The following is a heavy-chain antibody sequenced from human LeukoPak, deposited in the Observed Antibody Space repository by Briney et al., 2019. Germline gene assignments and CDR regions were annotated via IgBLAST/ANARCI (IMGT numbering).Heavy chain of an antibody. V-gene: IGHV3-20*04. D-gene: IGHD4-11*01. CDR1: GFTFDDYG. J-gene: IGHJ6*03. CDR2: TNWNGGST. Sequence: GGSPRLSCAASGFTFDDYGMSWVRQAPGKGLEWVSGTNWNGGSTGYADSVKGRFTISRDNAKNSLYLQMNSLRAEDTAVYYCARDPVTTFHYNYYYYMDVWGKGTTVTVSS. CDR3: ARDPVTTFHYNYYYYMDV.